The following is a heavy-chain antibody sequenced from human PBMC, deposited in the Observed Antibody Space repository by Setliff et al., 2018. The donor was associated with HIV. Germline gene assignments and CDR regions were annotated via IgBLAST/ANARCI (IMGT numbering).Heavy chain of an antibody. V-gene: IGHV4-34*01. Sequence: SETLSLTCVASGGSLSSYYWNWIRQTPGKGLEWIGEIHPTGHINYNPSYKSRVTVSLDTSKIQFSLKLNSVTAADTGVYYCAAFDSGRDVWGQGTPVTVSS. J-gene: IGHJ4*02. CDR1: GGSLSSYY. CDR2: IHPTGHI. D-gene: IGHD6-19*01. CDR3: AAFDSGRDV.